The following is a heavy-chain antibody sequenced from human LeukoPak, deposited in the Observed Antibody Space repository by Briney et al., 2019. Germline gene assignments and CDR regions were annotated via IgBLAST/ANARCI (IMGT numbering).Heavy chain of an antibody. CDR1: GGTFSSYA. CDR3: ARQEGKGYYDSSGYYLWYFDY. J-gene: IGHJ4*02. V-gene: IGHV1-69*05. D-gene: IGHD3-22*01. Sequence: SVKVSCKASGGTFSSYAISWVRQAPGQGLEWMGGIIPIFGTANYAQKFQGRVTITTDESTSTAYMELSSLRSEDTAVYYCARQEGKGYYDSSGYYLWYFDYWGQGTLVTVSS. CDR2: IIPIFGTA.